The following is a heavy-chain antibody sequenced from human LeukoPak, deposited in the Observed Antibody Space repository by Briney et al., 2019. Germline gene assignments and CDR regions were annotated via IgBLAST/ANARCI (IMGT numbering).Heavy chain of an antibody. V-gene: IGHV4-59*08. CDR3: ARHVKSGITGNWFDP. CDR2: IYYSGST. D-gene: IGHD1-20*01. J-gene: IGHJ5*02. CDR1: GGSISSYY. Sequence: SETLSLTCTVSGGSISSYYWSWIRQPAGKGLEWIGYIYYSGSTNYNLSLKSRVTISVDTFKNQFSLKLSSVTAADTAVYYCARHVKSGITGNWFDPWGQGTLVTVSS.